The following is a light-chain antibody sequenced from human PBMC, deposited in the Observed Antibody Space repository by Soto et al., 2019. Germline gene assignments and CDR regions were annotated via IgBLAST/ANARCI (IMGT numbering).Light chain of an antibody. J-gene: IGLJ1*01. CDR1: ISNIGSDA. V-gene: IGLV1-44*01. CDR2: SNN. CDR3: AAWDDSLNGYV. Sequence: QTVVTQPPSASGTPGQRVTISCSGSISNIGSDAVNWYQQLPGTAPKLLIYSNNQRPSGVPDRFSGSKSGTSASLAISGLQSEDEADYHCAAWDDSLNGYVFGTGTKLTVL.